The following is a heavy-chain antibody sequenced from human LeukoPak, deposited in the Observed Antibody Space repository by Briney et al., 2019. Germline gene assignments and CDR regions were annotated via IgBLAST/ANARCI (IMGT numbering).Heavy chain of an antibody. V-gene: IGHV3-23*01. J-gene: IGHJ4*02. D-gene: IGHD3-22*01. CDR1: GFTFSGYA. CDR3: AKDLGDSSGYYHRYFDY. CDR2: ISGSGGST. Sequence: GGSLRLSCAASGFTFSGYAMSWVRQAPGKGLEWVSAISGSGGSTFYADSVKGRFTISRDNSKNTLYLQMNSLRAEDTAVYYCAKDLGDSSGYYHRYFDYWGQGTLVTVSS.